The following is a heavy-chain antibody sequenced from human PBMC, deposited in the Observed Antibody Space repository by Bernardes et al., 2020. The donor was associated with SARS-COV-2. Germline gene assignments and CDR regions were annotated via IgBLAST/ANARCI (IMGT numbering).Heavy chain of an antibody. CDR1: GGSISSGGYY. CDR3: SRAPEPYHSTGYGYCFDH. D-gene: IGHD3-22*01. J-gene: IGHJ4*02. Sequence: SETLSLTCTVSGGSISSGGYYWSWVRQHPGKGLEWTGYIDYSGSTYYNPSLKTRVAISMDTPKKQFSLKLSSVTAADTAVYYCSRAPEPYHSTGYGYCFDHWGQGTLVTVSS. CDR2: IDYSGST. V-gene: IGHV4-31*03.